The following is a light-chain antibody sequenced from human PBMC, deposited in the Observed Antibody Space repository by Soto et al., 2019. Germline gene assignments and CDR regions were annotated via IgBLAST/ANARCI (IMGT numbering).Light chain of an antibody. J-gene: IGKJ1*01. Sequence: EIVLTQSPGSLSLSPGERATLCCRATQSVFSNYISWYQPNPGQTPRRLIFGASIRAIRIPDRFSGSGSGTDFTLTISGPEPEDFAVYYCQQYGSSPSTFGQGTKVDVK. CDR2: GAS. V-gene: IGKV3-20*01. CDR3: QQYGSSPST. CDR1: QSVFSNY.